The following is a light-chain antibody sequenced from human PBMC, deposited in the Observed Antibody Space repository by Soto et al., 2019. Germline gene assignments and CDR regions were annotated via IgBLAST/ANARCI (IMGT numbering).Light chain of an antibody. V-gene: IGLV1-40*01. CDR3: QFYDSSLSGLV. CDR2: GNS. Sequence: QSVLTQPPSVSGAPGQRVTISCTGSSSNIGAGYDVHWYQQLPGTAPKLLIYGNSNRPSGVPDRFSGSKSGTSASLAITGHQAEYEADYYCQFYDSSLSGLVFGTGTKLTVL. J-gene: IGLJ1*01. CDR1: SSNIGAGYD.